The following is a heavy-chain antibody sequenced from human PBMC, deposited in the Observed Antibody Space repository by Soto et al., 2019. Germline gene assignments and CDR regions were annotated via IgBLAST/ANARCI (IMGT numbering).Heavy chain of an antibody. CDR2: LNSDGSST. D-gene: IGHD6-19*01. CDR3: ATGSGWYSPDY. CDR1: GFTFSSYW. Sequence: EAPLVESGGGLVQPGGSLRLSCAASGFTFSSYWMHWVRQAPGKGPVWVSRLNSDGSSTNYADSVKGRFTISRDNAKNTLYLQMNSLRAEDTAVYYCATGSGWYSPDYWGQGTLVTVSS. J-gene: IGHJ4*02. V-gene: IGHV3-74*01.